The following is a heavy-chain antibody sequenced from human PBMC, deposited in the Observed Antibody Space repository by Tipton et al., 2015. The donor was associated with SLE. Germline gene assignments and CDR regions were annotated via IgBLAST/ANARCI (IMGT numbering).Heavy chain of an antibody. D-gene: IGHD3-3*01. CDR3: ARVPRITIFGVVTPNGMDV. V-gene: IGHV4-59*01. J-gene: IGHJ6*02. CDR1: GGSISSYY. CDR2: ISYSGST. Sequence: TLSLTCTVSGGSISSYYWSWIRQPPGKGLEWIGYISYSGSTNYNPSLKSRVTISVDTSKNQFSLKLSSVTAADTAVYYCARVPRITIFGVVTPNGMDVWGQGTTVTVSS.